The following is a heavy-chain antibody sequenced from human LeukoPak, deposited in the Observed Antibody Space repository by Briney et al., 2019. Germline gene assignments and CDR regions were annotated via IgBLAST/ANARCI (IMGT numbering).Heavy chain of an antibody. CDR3: ARKYCSSTSCLPDI. CDR1: GYSISSGHY. J-gene: IGHJ3*02. V-gene: IGHV4-38-2*02. Sequence: SETLSLTCTVSGYSISSGHYWSWIRQPPGKGLEWIGYIYYSGSTNYNPSLKSRVTISVDTSKNQFSLKLSSVTAADTAVYYCARKYCSSTSCLPDIWGQGTMVTVSS. CDR2: IYYSGST. D-gene: IGHD2-2*01.